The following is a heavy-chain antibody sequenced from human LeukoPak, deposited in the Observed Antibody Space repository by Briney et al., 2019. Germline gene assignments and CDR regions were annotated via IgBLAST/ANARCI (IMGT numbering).Heavy chain of an antibody. CDR1: GFTVSSNY. CDR3: AKDTVAVARRYFDY. CDR2: IYSGGST. V-gene: IGHV3-66*01. D-gene: IGHD4-23*01. Sequence: PGGSLRLSCAASGFTVSSNYMSWVRQAPGKGLEWVSVIYSGGSTYYADSVKGRFTISRDNSKNTLYLQMNSLRAEDTAVYYCAKDTVAVARRYFDYWGQGTLVTVSS. J-gene: IGHJ4*02.